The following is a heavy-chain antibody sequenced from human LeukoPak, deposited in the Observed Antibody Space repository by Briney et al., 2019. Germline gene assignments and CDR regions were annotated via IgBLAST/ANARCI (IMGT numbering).Heavy chain of an antibody. Sequence: GGSLRLSCTASGFTFSSYAMHWVRQAPGKGLEWVTLILYDGSNKYYADSVKGRFTISRDNAKNSLYLQMNSLRAEDTAVYYCARAPAPATRYFDWLPPRDYFDYWGQGTLVTVSS. J-gene: IGHJ4*02. D-gene: IGHD3-9*01. CDR2: ILYDGSNK. V-gene: IGHV3-30*04. CDR3: ARAPAPATRYFDWLPPRDYFDY. CDR1: GFTFSSYA.